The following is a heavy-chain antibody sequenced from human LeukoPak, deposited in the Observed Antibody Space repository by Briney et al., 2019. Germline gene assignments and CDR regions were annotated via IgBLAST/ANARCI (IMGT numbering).Heavy chain of an antibody. CDR3: ARVFPYYYDSSGYYYDGTFDY. Sequence: GGSLRLSCAASGFTFSSYWMSWVRQAPGKGLEWVANIKQDGSEKYYVDSVKGRFTISRDNAKNSLYLQMNSLRAEDTAVYYCARVFPYYYDSSGYYYDGTFDYWGQGTLVTVSS. D-gene: IGHD3-22*01. V-gene: IGHV3-7*03. CDR1: GFTFSSYW. CDR2: IKQDGSEK. J-gene: IGHJ4*02.